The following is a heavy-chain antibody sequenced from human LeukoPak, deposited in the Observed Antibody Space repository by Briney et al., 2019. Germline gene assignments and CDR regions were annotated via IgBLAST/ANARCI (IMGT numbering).Heavy chain of an antibody. D-gene: IGHD3-10*01. CDR3: ARDSYNSGSFPSDY. CDR1: GGTFSSYA. Sequence: ASVKVSCKASGGTFSSYAISWVRQAPGQGLEWMGGIIPIFGTANYAQKFQGRVTITTDKSTGTAYMELSSLKSEDTAMYYCARDSYNSGSFPSDYWGQGTLVTVSS. J-gene: IGHJ4*02. CDR2: IIPIFGTA. V-gene: IGHV1-69*05.